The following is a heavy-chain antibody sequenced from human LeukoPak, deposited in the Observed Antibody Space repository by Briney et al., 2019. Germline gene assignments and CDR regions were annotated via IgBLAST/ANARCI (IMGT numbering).Heavy chain of an antibody. CDR2: ISSSGSTI. D-gene: IGHD3-10*02. CDR1: GFIVSDKY. Sequence: GGSLRLSCVASGFIVSDKYMSWVRQAPGKGLEWVSYISSSGSTIYYADSVKGRFTISRDNAKNSLYLQMNSLRAEDTAVYYCAELGITMIGGVWGKGTTVTISS. V-gene: IGHV3-11*04. J-gene: IGHJ6*04. CDR3: AELGITMIGGV.